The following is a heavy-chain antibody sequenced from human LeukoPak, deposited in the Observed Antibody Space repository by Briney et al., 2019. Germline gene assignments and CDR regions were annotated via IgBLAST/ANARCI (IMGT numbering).Heavy chain of an antibody. CDR3: ASSQYSSSWGLTYYYMDV. CDR1: GYTFTGYY. D-gene: IGHD6-13*01. CDR2: INPNSGGT. Sequence: ASVKVSCKASGYTFTGYYMHWVRQAPGQGLEWMGWINPNSGGTNYAQKSQGRVTMTRDTSISTAYMELSRLRSDDTAVYYCASSQYSSSWGLTYYYMDVWGKGTTVTVSS. J-gene: IGHJ6*03. V-gene: IGHV1-2*02.